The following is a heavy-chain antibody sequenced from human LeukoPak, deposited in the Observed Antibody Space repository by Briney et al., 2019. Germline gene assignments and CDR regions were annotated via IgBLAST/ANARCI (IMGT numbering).Heavy chain of an antibody. Sequence: GGSLRLSCITSGITFINYGMSWVRQAPGKGLEWVSGISGSGDNTYYADSVKGRFTISRDNSKNTVYLQMNSLRAEDTAVYYCAKDRGYWGQGTLVTVPS. V-gene: IGHV3-23*01. J-gene: IGHJ4*02. CDR3: AKDRGY. CDR1: GITFINYG. CDR2: ISGSGDNT.